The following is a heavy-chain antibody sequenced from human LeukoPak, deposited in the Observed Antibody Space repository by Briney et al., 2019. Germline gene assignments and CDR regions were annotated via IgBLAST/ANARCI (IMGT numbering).Heavy chain of an antibody. Sequence: SETLSLTCTVSGVSISSSNSYWSWIRQPAGKGLEWIGRVYTSGSTNYNPSLKSRVTMSVATSKNQFSLKLNSVTAADTAVYYCARTPTSRKRFLGGAATGTDYYFSYYMDVWGKGTTVTVSS. CDR3: ARTPTSRKRFLGGAATGTDYYFSYYMDV. CDR2: VYTSGST. J-gene: IGHJ6*03. CDR1: GVSISSSNSY. D-gene: IGHD6-13*01. V-gene: IGHV4-61*02.